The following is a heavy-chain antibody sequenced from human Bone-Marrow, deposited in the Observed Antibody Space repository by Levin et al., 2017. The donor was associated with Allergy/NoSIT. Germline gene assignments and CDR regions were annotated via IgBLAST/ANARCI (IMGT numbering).Heavy chain of an antibody. CDR3: ARDGVSYGSGSYYNVGFDY. D-gene: IGHD3-10*01. J-gene: IGHJ4*02. CDR1: GFTFSSYS. CDR2: ISSSSSYI. V-gene: IGHV3-21*01. Sequence: GGSLRLSCAASGFTFSSYSMNWVRQAPGKGLEWVSSISSSSSYIYYADSVKGRFTISRDNAKNSLYLQMNSLRAEDTAVYYCARDGVSYGSGSYYNVGFDYWGQGTLVTVSS.